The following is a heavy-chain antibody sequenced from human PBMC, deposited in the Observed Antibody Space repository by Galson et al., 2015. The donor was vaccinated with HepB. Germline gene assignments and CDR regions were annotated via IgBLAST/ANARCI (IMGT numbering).Heavy chain of an antibody. CDR1: GFTFSSYA. Sequence: SLRLSCAASGFTFSSYAMSWVRQAPGKGLEWVSAISGSGGSTYYADSVKGRFTISRDNSKNTLYLQMNSLRAEDTAVYYCAKDQGYCSSTSCYSGAFDIWGQGTMVTVSS. J-gene: IGHJ3*02. CDR2: ISGSGGST. V-gene: IGHV3-23*01. D-gene: IGHD2-2*02. CDR3: AKDQGYCSSTSCYSGAFDI.